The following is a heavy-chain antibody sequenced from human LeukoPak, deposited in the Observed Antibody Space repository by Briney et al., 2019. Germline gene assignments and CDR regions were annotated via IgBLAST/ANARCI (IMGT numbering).Heavy chain of an antibody. D-gene: IGHD3-10*01. V-gene: IGHV3-30*04. CDR2: ISYDGSNK. J-gene: IGHJ3*02. Sequence: GGSLRLSCAASGFTFSSYAMHWVRQAPGKGLEWVAVISYDGSNKYYADSVKGRFTISRDNSKNTLYLQMNSLRAEDTAVYYCARDHRGEHDAFDIWGQGTMVTVSS. CDR3: ARDHRGEHDAFDI. CDR1: GFTFSSYA.